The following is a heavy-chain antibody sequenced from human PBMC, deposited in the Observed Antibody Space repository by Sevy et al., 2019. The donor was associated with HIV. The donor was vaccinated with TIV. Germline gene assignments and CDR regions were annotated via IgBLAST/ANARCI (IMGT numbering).Heavy chain of an antibody. J-gene: IGHJ3*02. CDR1: GFTFSDYY. D-gene: IGHD3-22*01. V-gene: IGHV3-11*01. CDR2: ISGSGSTI. CDR3: ARGYYDSSGYLDAFDI. Sequence: GGSLRLSCAASGFTFSDYYMSWIRQAPGKGLEWVSYISGSGSTIYYADSVKGRFTISRDNAKKSLSLQMNSLRAEDTAVYYCARGYYDSSGYLDAFDIWGQGTMVTVSS.